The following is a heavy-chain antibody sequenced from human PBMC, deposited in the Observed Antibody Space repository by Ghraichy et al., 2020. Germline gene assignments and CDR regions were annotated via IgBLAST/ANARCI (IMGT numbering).Heavy chain of an antibody. D-gene: IGHD4-17*01. CDR3: ARWGDYGDLTYYFDY. Sequence: GGSLRLSCAASGFSFNNYYMEWVRQAPGKGLEWVSSISNSATNTYYADSVKGRFTISRDNAKNSVYLQMNSLRAEDTAIYYCARWGDYGDLTYYFDYWGQGTLVTVSS. V-gene: IGHV3-21*01. CDR2: ISNSATNT. CDR1: GFSFNNYY. J-gene: IGHJ4*02.